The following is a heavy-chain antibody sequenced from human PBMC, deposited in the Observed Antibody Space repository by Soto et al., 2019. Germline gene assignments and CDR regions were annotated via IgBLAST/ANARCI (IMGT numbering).Heavy chain of an antibody. V-gene: IGHV1-2*02. D-gene: IGHD2-15*01. J-gene: IGHJ4*02. Sequence: QVQLVQSGADVKKPGASVKVSCKASGYTFTGYYLHWVRQAPGQGLEWMGWISGNSGATNYAQKFQGRVTMTRDTSIITAYMDLSRLTSDDTAVYYCARGFCSDSGCSPFFDYWGQGSLVTVSS. CDR2: ISGNSGAT. CDR3: ARGFCSDSGCSPFFDY. CDR1: GYTFTGYY.